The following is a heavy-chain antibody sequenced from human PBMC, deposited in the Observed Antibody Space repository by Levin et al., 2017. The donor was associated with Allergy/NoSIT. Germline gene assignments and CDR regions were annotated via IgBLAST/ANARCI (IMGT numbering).Heavy chain of an antibody. CDR3: ATDLRTYYDFWSGYLN. CDR2: FDPEDGEI. Sequence: ASVKVSCKVSGXTXTEESLHWVRQATGKGLEWMGGFDPEDGEIIYTQKFQGRVTMTEDTSTDTAYMELSSLRSEDTAVYYCATDLRTYYDFWSGYLNWGQGTLVTVSS. CDR1: GXTXTEES. J-gene: IGHJ4*02. V-gene: IGHV1-24*01. D-gene: IGHD3-3*01.